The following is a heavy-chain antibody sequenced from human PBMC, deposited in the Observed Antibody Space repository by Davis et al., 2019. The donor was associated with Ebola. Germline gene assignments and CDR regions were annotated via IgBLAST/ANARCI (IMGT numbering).Heavy chain of an antibody. Sequence: ASVKVSCKASGYTFTGYYMHWVRQAPGQGLEWMGWINPNSGGTNYAQKFQGWVTMTRDTSTSTAYMELRSLRSDDTAVYYCARGDMTTVTFDYWGQGTLVTVSS. D-gene: IGHD4-11*01. CDR2: INPNSGGT. CDR3: ARGDMTTVTFDY. CDR1: GYTFTGYY. J-gene: IGHJ4*02. V-gene: IGHV1-2*04.